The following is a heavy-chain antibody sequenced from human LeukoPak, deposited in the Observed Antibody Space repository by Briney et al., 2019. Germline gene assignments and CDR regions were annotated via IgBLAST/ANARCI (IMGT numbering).Heavy chain of an antibody. V-gene: IGHV5-51*01. Sequence: HGESLKISCKGSGYSFTSYWIGWVRQMPGKGLEWMGIIYPGDSDTRYSPSFQGQVTISADKSISTAYLQWSSLKASDTAMYYCARRGAFWSGYPSYWFDPWGQGTLVTVSS. CDR3: ARRGAFWSGYPSYWFDP. J-gene: IGHJ5*02. D-gene: IGHD3-3*01. CDR2: IYPGDSDT. CDR1: GYSFTSYW.